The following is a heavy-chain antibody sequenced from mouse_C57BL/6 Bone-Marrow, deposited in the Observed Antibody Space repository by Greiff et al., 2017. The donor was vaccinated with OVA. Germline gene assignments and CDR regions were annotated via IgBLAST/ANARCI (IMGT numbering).Heavy chain of an antibody. Sequence: QVQLQQPGAELVKPGASVKLSCKASGYTFTSYWMQWVNQRPGQGLEWIGEIGPSDSYTNYNQKFKCRATLTVDTSYSTSYLQLSSLTAEDSAVYYCARDYYGSIAYWGQGTLLTVSA. J-gene: IGHJ3*01. V-gene: IGHV1-50*01. CDR1: GYTFTSYW. D-gene: IGHD1-1*01. CDR3: ARDYYGSIAY. CDR2: IGPSDSYT.